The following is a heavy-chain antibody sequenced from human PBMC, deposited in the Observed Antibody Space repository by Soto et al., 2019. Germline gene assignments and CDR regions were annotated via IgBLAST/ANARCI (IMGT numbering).Heavy chain of an antibody. D-gene: IGHD1-7*01. CDR2: ISGYNGDT. V-gene: IGHV1-18*01. CDR1: GYTFSSFG. CDR3: ARDSRYGNYGAPFDF. J-gene: IGHJ4*02. Sequence: GASVKVSCKASGYTFSSFGINWVRQAPGQGLEWMGWISGYNGDTKIAQKFQGRVTMATDTSTSTAYMEVRSLRSDDTAVYYCARDSRYGNYGAPFDFWGPGTLVTVSS.